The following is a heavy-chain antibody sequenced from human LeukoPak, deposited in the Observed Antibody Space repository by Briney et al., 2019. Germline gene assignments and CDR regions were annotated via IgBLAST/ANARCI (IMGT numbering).Heavy chain of an antibody. CDR2: ISGGGGST. CDR1: GFTFSSYA. D-gene: IGHD3-22*01. CDR3: AKDTDTSGYYYNVEAHDY. J-gene: IGHJ4*02. V-gene: IGHV3-23*01. Sequence: PGGSLKPPGAASGFTFSSYAMSGVPQAPGKGLEWASAISGGGGSTYYADSVKGRFTISRDNSKNTLYLQMNRLRAEDTAVYYCAKDTDTSGYYYNVEAHDYWGQGILVTVSS.